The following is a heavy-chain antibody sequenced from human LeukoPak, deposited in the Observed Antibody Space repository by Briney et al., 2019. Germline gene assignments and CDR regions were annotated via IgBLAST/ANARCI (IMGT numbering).Heavy chain of an antibody. V-gene: IGHV3-30*18. CDR2: ISYDGSNK. Sequence: PGGSLRLSCAASGITFSSYGMHWVRQAPGKGLEWVAVISYDGSNKYYADSVKGRFTISRDNSKNTLYLQMNSLRAEDTAVYYCAKGDDILDYWGQGTLVTVSS. CDR3: AKGDDILDY. D-gene: IGHD1-1*01. CDR1: GITFSSYG. J-gene: IGHJ4*02.